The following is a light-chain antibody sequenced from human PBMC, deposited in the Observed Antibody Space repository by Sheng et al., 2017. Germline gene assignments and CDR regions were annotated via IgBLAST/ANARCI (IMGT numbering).Light chain of an antibody. CDR3: QQYNAYYT. Sequence: EIVMTQSPATLSVSPGERATLSCRASQSVRSNLAWYQQKPGQAPRLLIYDASTRATGIPARFSGSGSGTEFTLTISSLQPDDFATYYCQQYNAYYTFGPGTKLEI. CDR1: QSVRSN. J-gene: IGKJ2*01. CDR2: DAS. V-gene: IGKV3-15*01.